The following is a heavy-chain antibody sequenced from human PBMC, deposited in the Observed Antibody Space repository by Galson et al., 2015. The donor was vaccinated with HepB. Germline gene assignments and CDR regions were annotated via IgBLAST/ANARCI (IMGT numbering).Heavy chain of an antibody. CDR3: AREGYCSGGSCYNWFDP. J-gene: IGHJ5*02. Sequence: SVKVSCKASGYTFTSYHMHWVRQAPGQGLEWMGIINPSGGSTSYAQKFQGRVTMTRDTSTSTVYMELSSLRSEDTAVYYCAREGYCSGGSCYNWFDPWGQGALVTVSS. CDR1: GYTFTSYH. CDR2: INPSGGST. V-gene: IGHV1-46*01. D-gene: IGHD2-15*01.